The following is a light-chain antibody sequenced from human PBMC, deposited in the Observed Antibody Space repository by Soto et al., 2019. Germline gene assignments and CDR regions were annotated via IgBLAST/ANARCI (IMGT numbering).Light chain of an antibody. Sequence: QSALTQPASVSGSLGQSITISCAGTSSDIDHYKFVSWYQQHPGKAPKLVIYDVSHRPSGISDRFSGSKSGNTASLTISGLQPEDEADYYCSSYTVTDTKFGGGTKLTVL. CDR3: SSYTVTDTK. V-gene: IGLV2-14*03. CDR2: DVS. CDR1: SSDIDHYKF. J-gene: IGLJ2*01.